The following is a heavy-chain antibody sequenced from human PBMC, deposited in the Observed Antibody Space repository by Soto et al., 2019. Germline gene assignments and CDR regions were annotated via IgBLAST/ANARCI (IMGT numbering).Heavy chain of an antibody. CDR2: IYYSGST. CDR1: GGSISSYY. V-gene: IGHV4-59*01. CDR3: ARAPVAPGVLVRHWFDP. D-gene: IGHD3-3*02. Sequence: PSETLSLTCTVSGGSISSYYWSWIRQPPGKGLEWIGYIYYSGSTNYNPSLKSRVTISVDTSKNQFSLKLSSVTAADTAVYYCARAPVAPGVLVRHWFDPWGQGTLVTVSS. J-gene: IGHJ5*02.